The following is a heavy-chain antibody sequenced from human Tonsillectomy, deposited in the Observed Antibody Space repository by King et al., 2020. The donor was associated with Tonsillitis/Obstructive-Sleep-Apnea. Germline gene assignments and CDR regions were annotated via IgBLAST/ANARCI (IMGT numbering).Heavy chain of an antibody. CDR3: ASEGDGYNVVDF. CDR1: GGSISSYY. D-gene: IGHD5-24*01. CDR2: IYYSGSS. Sequence: QLQESGPGLVKPSETLSLTCTVSGGSISSYYWNWIRQPPGKGLEWFGYIYYSGSSNYNPALKSRVTISVDTSKNQFSLKLSSVTAADTAVYYCASEGDGYNVVDFWGQGTLVTVSS. J-gene: IGHJ4*02. V-gene: IGHV4-59*01.